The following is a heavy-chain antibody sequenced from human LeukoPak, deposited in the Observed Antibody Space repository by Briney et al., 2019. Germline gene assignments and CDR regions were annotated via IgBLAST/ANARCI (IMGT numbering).Heavy chain of an antibody. CDR1: GFTXSXYY. J-gene: IGHJ5*02. D-gene: IGHD6-19*01. Sequence: GGSLRLSCTASGFTXSXYYIXWIXXXPGKXLEXVSXXSSSGIHTEYADSVKGRFTVSRDSAKNSLYLQMNSLRAEDTAVYYCARDVFDSSGLGWFDPWGQGTLVTVSS. CDR2: XSSSGIHT. CDR3: ARDVFDSSGLGWFDP. V-gene: IGHV3-11*05.